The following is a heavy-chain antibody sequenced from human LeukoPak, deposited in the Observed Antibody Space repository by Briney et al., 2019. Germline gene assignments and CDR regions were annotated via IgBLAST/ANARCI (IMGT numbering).Heavy chain of an antibody. Sequence: GGSLRLSCAASGFTFSSYAMHWVRQAPGKGLEWVAVISYDGSNKYYADSVKGRFTISRDNSKNTLYLQMNSLRAEDTAVYYCAREDQGNCSGGSCYLYYFDYWGQGTLVTVSS. D-gene: IGHD2-15*01. CDR3: AREDQGNCSGGSCYLYYFDY. V-gene: IGHV3-30-3*01. CDR2: ISYDGSNK. J-gene: IGHJ4*02. CDR1: GFTFSSYA.